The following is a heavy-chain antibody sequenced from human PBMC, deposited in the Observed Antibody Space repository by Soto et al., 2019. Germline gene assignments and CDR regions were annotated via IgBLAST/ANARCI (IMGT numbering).Heavy chain of an antibody. J-gene: IGHJ4*02. D-gene: IGHD2-2*01. V-gene: IGHV3-23*01. CDR3: XKXSSXXYAGFFDL. CDR2: LSDSGDSI. Sequence: EVQLLESGGGLVQPGRSLRLSCTASGFTFSSHAMTWVRQAPGKGLEWVSGLSDSGDSIYYADSVKGRFTIYRDNXXXTXYXXXXXXXXXXXAXYYXXKXSSXXYAGFFDLWGQGTLVTVSS. CDR1: GFTFSSHA.